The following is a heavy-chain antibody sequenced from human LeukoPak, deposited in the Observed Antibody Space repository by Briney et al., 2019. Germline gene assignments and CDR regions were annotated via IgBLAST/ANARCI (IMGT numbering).Heavy chain of an antibody. V-gene: IGHV3-23*01. CDR1: GFTFSSYA. Sequence: PGGSLRLSCAASGFTFSSYAMSWVRQAPGKGLEWVSAISGSGGSTYYADSVKGRFTISRDNSKNTLYLQMNSLRAEDTAVYYCARRTNLYYYGSGVYYYYYYMDVWGKGTTVTISS. CDR2: ISGSGGST. CDR3: ARRTNLYYYGSGVYYYYYYMDV. J-gene: IGHJ6*03. D-gene: IGHD3-10*01.